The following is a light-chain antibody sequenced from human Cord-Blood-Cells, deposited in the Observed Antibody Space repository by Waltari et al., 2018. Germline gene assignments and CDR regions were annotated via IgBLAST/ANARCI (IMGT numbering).Light chain of an antibody. CDR2: EGS. J-gene: IGLJ3*02. Sequence: SALTQPASVSGSPGQSITISCTGTSSDVGSYNLVSWYQQHPGQAPKLMIYEGSKRPAGVSNRFSGSKSGNTASMTISGLQAEDEADYYCCSYAGSSTSVFGGGTKLTVL. V-gene: IGLV2-23*01. CDR1: SSDVGSYNL. CDR3: CSYAGSSTSV.